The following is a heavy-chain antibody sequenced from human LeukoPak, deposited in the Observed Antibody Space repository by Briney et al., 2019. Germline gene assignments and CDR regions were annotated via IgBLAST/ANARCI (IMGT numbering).Heavy chain of an antibody. Sequence: GASVKVSCKASGYTFTSYGISWVRQAPGQGLEWMGWISAYNGNTNYAQKLQGRVTMTTDTSTSTAYVELRSLRSDDTAVYYCARVGGSSWYQYYFDYWGQGTLVTVSS. CDR2: ISAYNGNT. CDR1: GYTFTSYG. D-gene: IGHD6-13*01. J-gene: IGHJ4*02. CDR3: ARVGGSSWYQYYFDY. V-gene: IGHV1-18*01.